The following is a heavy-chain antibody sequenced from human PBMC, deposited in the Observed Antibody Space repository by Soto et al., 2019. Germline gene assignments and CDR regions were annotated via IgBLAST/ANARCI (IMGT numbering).Heavy chain of an antibody. CDR3: VSAAKWELLFDY. V-gene: IGHV4-39*01. CDR2: IYYTEGT. D-gene: IGHD1-26*01. CDR1: GGSISSSNYY. J-gene: IGHJ4*02. Sequence: PSETLSLTCTVSGGSISSSNYYWAWIRQPPGKGLEWIGNIYYTEGTYYNPSLKSRVTISVDTSGNQVSLKLFSVTAADTALYYCVSAAKWELLFDYWGQGIQVTVSS.